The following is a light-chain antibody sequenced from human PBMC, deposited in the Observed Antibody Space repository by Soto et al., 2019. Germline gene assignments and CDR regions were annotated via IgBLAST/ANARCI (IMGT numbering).Light chain of an antibody. J-gene: IGKJ2*01. CDR1: QSVSSN. CDR2: GAS. CDR3: QQYNNWPQA. Sequence: EIVMTQSPATLSASTGERATLSCRASQSVSSNLAWYQQKPGQAPRLLSYGASTKPTGIPARFSGSGSGTEFTLTISSLQAEDFAVYYCQQYNNWPQAFGQGTKLEIK. V-gene: IGKV3-15*01.